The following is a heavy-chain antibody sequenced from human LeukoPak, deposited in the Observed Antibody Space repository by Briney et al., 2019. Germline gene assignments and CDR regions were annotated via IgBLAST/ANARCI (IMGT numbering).Heavy chain of an antibody. J-gene: IGHJ2*01. CDR3: ARGRQMSINWYFDL. CDR2: MNPKSGST. V-gene: IGHV1-8*03. D-gene: IGHD3-10*01. Sequence: ASVKVSCKTSGYTFTAHDIFWVRQAAGQGLEWMGWMNPKSGSTAYAQKVQGRVTFTRNTSITTAYLDLTNLRYEDTAMYYCARGRQMSINWYFDLWGRVTQVTVAS. CDR1: GYTFTAHD.